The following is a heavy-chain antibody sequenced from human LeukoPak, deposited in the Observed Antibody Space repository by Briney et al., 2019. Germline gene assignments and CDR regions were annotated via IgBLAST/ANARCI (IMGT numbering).Heavy chain of an antibody. CDR3: ARGGTSGYYLWYAFDI. CDR1: GYTFTSYD. D-gene: IGHD3-22*01. CDR2: MNPSSGNT. V-gene: IGHV1-8*01. J-gene: IGHJ3*02. Sequence: ASVKVSCKASGYTFTSYDINWVRQATGQGLEWMGWMNPSSGNTGYAQKFQGRVTMTRDTSTSTVYMELSSLRSEDTAVYYCARGGTSGYYLWYAFDIWGQGTMVTVSS.